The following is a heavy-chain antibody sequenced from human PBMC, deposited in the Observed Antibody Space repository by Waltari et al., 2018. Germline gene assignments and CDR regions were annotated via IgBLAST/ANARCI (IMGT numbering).Heavy chain of an antibody. J-gene: IGHJ6*02. D-gene: IGHD3-10*01. V-gene: IGHV4-38-2*02. CDR2: IHYSGSA. Sequence: QVQLQESGPELVRPSETLSLICGFSDYFISSGYYWGWSRQSPRKGLEWIGSIHYSGSAYYSPPLKSRVTISVDTSKNQFSLKLRSVTAADTAVYYCARDGPTSYYGSGSHYKDYYYYYGMDVWGQGTTVSVSS. CDR1: DYFISSGYY. CDR3: ARDGPTSYYGSGSHYKDYYYYYGMDV.